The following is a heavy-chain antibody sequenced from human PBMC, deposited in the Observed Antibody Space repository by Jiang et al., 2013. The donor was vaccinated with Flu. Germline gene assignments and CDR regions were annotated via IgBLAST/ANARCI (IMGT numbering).Heavy chain of an antibody. CDR3: ARASTVLIAVAATFDY. V-gene: IGHV6-1*01. Sequence: RTYYRSKWYDDYAVSVQSRITINPDTSKNQSSLQLNSVTPEDTAIYYCARASTVLIAVAATFDYWGQGTLVTVSS. D-gene: IGHD6-19*01. J-gene: IGHJ4*02. CDR2: TYYRSKWYD.